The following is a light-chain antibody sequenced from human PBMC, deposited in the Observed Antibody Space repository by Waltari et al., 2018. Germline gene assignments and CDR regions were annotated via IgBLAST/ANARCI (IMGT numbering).Light chain of an antibody. J-gene: IGKJ1*01. Sequence: EIVLTQSPGTLSLSPGERAPLPCGASQRVTSSSLARYQQKPGHAPRLLRYDASNRAAGIPDRFSGSGSGTDFTLIISRLEPEDFAVYYCHQYGSSPRTFGQGTKVEIK. CDR2: DAS. CDR1: QRVTSSS. CDR3: HQYGSSPRT. V-gene: IGKV3-20*01.